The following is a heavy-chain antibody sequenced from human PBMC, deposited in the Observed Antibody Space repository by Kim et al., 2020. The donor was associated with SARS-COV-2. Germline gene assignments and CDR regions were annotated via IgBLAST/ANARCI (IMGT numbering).Heavy chain of an antibody. CDR2: IYYSGST. CDR1: GGSISSSSYY. Sequence: SETLSLTCTVSGGSISSSSYYWGWIRQPPGKGLEWIGSIYYSGSTYYNPSLKSRVTISVDTSKNQFSLKLSSVTAADTAVYYCAIVEMATILGWGSFLAFDYWGQGTLVTVSS. V-gene: IGHV4-39*07. D-gene: IGHD3-16*01. CDR3: AIVEMATILGWGSFLAFDY. J-gene: IGHJ4*02.